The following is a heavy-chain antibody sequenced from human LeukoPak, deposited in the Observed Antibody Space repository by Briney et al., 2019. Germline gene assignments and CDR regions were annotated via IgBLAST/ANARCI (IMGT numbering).Heavy chain of an antibody. D-gene: IGHD3-10*01. CDR1: GFTFSGSA. Sequence: GGSLRLSCAASGFTFSGSAMHWVRQASGKGLEWVGRIRSKANSYATAYAASVKGRFTISRDDSKNTAYLQMNSLKTEDTAVYYCASQGYYYGSGSYYSYYYYYMDVWGKGTTVTVSS. CDR3: ASQGYYYGSGSYYSYYYYYMDV. J-gene: IGHJ6*03. CDR2: IRSKANSYAT. V-gene: IGHV3-73*01.